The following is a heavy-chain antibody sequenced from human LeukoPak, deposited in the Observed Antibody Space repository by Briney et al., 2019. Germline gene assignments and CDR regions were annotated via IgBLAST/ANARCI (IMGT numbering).Heavy chain of an antibody. J-gene: IGHJ3*01. CDR2: VNGRGAST. CDR3: AKDIRCEDYAYDL. Sequence: PGGSLRLSCAASGFSFSSYAMSWVRQTPGKGLDWVSSVNGRGASTFYADSVKGRFTISRDNFSNMLFLQMNSLRADDTAIYYCAKDIRCEDYAYDLWGQGTMVTVSS. D-gene: IGHD2-15*01. V-gene: IGHV3-23*01. CDR1: GFSFSSYA.